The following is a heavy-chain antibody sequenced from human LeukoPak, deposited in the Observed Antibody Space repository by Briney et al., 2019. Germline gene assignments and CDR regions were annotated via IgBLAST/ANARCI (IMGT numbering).Heavy chain of an antibody. D-gene: IGHD3-22*01. CDR2: IYYRGST. Sequence: SETLSLTCTVSGGSISSSSYYWGWIRQPPGKGLEWIGSIYYRGSTYYNPSLKSRVTISVDTSKNQFSLKLSSVTAADTAVHYCARYTYYYDSSGYYPLGDYFDYWGQGTLVTVSS. J-gene: IGHJ4*02. CDR3: ARYTYYYDSSGYYPLGDYFDY. CDR1: GGSISSSSYY. V-gene: IGHV4-39*07.